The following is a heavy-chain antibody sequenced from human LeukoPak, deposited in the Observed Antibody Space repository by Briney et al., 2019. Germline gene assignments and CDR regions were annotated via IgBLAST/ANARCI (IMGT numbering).Heavy chain of an antibody. CDR2: IRYDGSNK. J-gene: IGHJ4*02. CDR3: AKDPTVTEGGNHYFDY. Sequence: GGSLRLSCAASGFTFSSYGMHWVRQAPGKGLEWVAFIRYDGSNKYYADSVKGRFTISRDNSKNTLYLQMNSLRAEDTAVYYCAKDPTVTEGGNHYFDYWGQGTLVTVSS. CDR1: GFTFSSYG. V-gene: IGHV3-30*02. D-gene: IGHD4-17*01.